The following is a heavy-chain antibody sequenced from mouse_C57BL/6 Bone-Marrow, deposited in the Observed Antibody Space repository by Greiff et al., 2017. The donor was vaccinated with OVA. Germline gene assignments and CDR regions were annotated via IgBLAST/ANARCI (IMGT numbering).Heavy chain of an antibody. CDR3: ARGLLGDYGSAWFAY. CDR1: GYTFTSYW. Sequence: QVQLQQPGAELVRPGSSVKLSCKASGYTFTSYWMHWVKQRPIQGLEWIGNIDPSDSETHYNQKFKDKATLTVDKSSSTAYMQLSSLTSEDSAVYYCARGLLGDYGSAWFAYWGQGTLVTVSA. CDR2: IDPSDSET. J-gene: IGHJ3*01. V-gene: IGHV1-52*01. D-gene: IGHD1-1*01.